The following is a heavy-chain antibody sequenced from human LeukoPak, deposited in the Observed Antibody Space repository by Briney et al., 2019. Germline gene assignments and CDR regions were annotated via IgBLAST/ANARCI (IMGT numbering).Heavy chain of an antibody. Sequence: GGSLRLSCAASGFTFSSYGMHWVRQAPGKGLEWVAVISYDGSNKYYADSVKGRFTISRDNSKNTLYLQMNSLRAEDTAVYYCARGVGSGYYLWGQGTLVTVSS. CDR2: ISYDGSNK. D-gene: IGHD3-3*01. J-gene: IGHJ4*02. CDR3: ARGVGSGYYL. CDR1: GFTFSSYG. V-gene: IGHV3-30*03.